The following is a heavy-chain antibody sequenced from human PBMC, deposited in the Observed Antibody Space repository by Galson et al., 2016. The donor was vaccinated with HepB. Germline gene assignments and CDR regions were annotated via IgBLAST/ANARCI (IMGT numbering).Heavy chain of an antibody. J-gene: IGHJ6*02. Sequence: SLRLSCAASGFIFSRYWVAWVRQAPGKGLEWVGRIKSKTDGGTTDYAAPVKGRFTISRDDSKNTLYMQMNSLKTEDTAVYYCITDAAAGWGGMDVWGQGTTVTVSS. CDR2: IKSKTDGGTT. D-gene: IGHD3-16*01. CDR1: GFIFSRYW. CDR3: ITDAAAGWGGMDV. V-gene: IGHV3-15*01.